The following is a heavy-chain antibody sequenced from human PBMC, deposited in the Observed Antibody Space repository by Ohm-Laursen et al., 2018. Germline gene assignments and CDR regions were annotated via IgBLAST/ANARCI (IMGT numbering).Heavy chain of an antibody. J-gene: IGHJ4*02. V-gene: IGHV4-59*12. D-gene: IGHD6-19*01. Sequence: TLSLTCIVSDAAFRRDYWTWIRQFPGREMEWIGYIHYDGRTVYNPSLRSRLTMSIDTPKKQFSLRLTSATAADTAIYYCARLPDHSGWPFDYWGQGTLVTVSS. CDR1: DAAFRRDY. CDR2: IHYDGRT. CDR3: ARLPDHSGWPFDY.